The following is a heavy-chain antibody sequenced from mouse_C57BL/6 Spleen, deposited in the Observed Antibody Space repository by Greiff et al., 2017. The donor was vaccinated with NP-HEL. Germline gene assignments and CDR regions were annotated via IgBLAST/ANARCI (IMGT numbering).Heavy chain of an antibody. J-gene: IGHJ3*01. V-gene: IGHV1-55*01. D-gene: IGHD2-2*01. Sequence: QVQLQQPGAELVKPGASVKMSCKASGYTFTSYWITWVKQRPGQGLEWIGDIYPGSGSTNYNEKFKSKATLTVDTSSSTAYMQLRSLTSEDSAVYYCARSGGNGYDGFAYWGQGTLVTVSA. CDR3: ARSGGNGYDGFAY. CDR1: GYTFTSYW. CDR2: IYPGSGST.